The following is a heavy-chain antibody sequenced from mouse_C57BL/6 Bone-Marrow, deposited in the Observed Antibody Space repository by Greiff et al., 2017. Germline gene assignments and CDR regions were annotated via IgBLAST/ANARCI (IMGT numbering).Heavy chain of an antibody. CDR1: GYTFTDYY. V-gene: IGHV1-26*01. D-gene: IGHD2-4*01. J-gene: IGHJ3*01. CDR2: INPNNGGT. Sequence: EVQLQQSGPELVKPGASVKISCKASGYTFTDYYMNWVKQSHGKSLEWIGDINPNNGGTSYNQKFKGKATLTVDKSSSTAYMELRSLTSEDSAVYYCASSSIYYDYDEFAYWGQGTLVTVSA. CDR3: ASSSIYYDYDEFAY.